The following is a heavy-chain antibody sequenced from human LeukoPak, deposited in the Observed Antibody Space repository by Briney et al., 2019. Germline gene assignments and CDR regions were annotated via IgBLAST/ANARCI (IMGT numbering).Heavy chain of an antibody. CDR3: ARDKGSGSYSPHDAFDI. CDR1: GYTFTGYY. V-gene: IGHV1-2*02. J-gene: IGHJ3*02. D-gene: IGHD3-10*01. CDR2: INPHSGGT. Sequence: ASVKVSCKASGYTFTGYYMHWVRQAPGQGLEWMGWINPHSGGTNYAQKFQGRVTMTRDTSISTAYMELSRLRSDDTAVYYCARDKGSGSYSPHDAFDIWGQGTMVTVSS.